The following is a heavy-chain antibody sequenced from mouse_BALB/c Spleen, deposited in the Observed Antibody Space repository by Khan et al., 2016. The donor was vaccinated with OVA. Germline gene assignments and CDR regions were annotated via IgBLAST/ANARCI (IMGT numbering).Heavy chain of an antibody. D-gene: IGHD4-1*01. Sequence: QSGTVLARPGASVKMSCKASGYTFTSYWMHWVKQRPGQGLEWIGDIYPGNTDTNYNQKFKGKDKLTAVTSTSTAYMELSSLTNEDSAVYYCTRRNWDGAWFAYWGQGTLVTVSA. CDR1: GYTFTSYW. V-gene: IGHV1-5*01. CDR2: IYPGNTDT. CDR3: TRRNWDGAWFAY. J-gene: IGHJ3*01.